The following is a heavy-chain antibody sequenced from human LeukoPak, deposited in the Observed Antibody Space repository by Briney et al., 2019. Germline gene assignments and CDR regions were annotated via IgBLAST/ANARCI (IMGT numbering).Heavy chain of an antibody. CDR3: ARQGGPPYSSGWYYFDY. CDR1: GYNFANNW. J-gene: IGHJ4*02. D-gene: IGHD6-19*01. V-gene: IGHV5-51*01. CDR2: IYPGDSDT. Sequence: GESLKISCKGSGYNFANNWIAWVRQMPGKGLEWMGIIYPGDSDTRYSPSFQGQVTISADKSISTAYLQWSSLKASDTAMYYCARQGGPPYSSGWYYFDYWGQGTLVTVSS.